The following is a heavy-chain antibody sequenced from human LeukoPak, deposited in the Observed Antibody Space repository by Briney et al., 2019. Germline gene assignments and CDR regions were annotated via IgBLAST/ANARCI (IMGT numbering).Heavy chain of an antibody. CDR2: IYYSGST. J-gene: IGHJ5*02. Sequence: SETLSLTCTVSGGSISSYYWSWIRQPPGKGLVWIGYIYYSGSTNYNPSLKSRVTISVDTSKNQFSLKLSSVTAADTAVYYCARKRITMVRGHNWFDPWGQGTLVTVSS. CDR3: ARKRITMVRGHNWFDP. CDR1: GGSISSYY. D-gene: IGHD3-10*01. V-gene: IGHV4-59*01.